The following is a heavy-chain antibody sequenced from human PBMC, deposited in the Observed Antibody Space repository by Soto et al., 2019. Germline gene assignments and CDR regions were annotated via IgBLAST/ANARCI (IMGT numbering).Heavy chain of an antibody. CDR1: GFTFNTYG. CDR2: ISYDGSDR. D-gene: IGHD1-26*01. J-gene: IGHJ4*02. Sequence: GGSLRLSCAASGFTFNTYGVHWVRPAPGKGLDWVEVISYDGSDRYYADSVKGRFTISRDNYKNKMYLQTNSLRDDETAIYYCAKDQRGSGSNFDHWGQGPLVTVFS. CDR3: AKDQRGSGSNFDH. V-gene: IGHV3-30*18.